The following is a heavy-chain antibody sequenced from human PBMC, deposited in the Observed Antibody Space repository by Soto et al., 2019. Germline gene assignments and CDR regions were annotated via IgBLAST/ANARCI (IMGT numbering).Heavy chain of an antibody. Sequence: SETLSLTGSGSGGSITTHSYFWGWVRQPPGKGLEWIGSLSYSGITYDNPSLNSRVTISVDTSKNQISMRLSSVTAADTAVYYCARTVKQYYYGMDVWGRGTTVTVSS. V-gene: IGHV4-39*01. D-gene: IGHD4-17*01. CDR2: LSYSGIT. J-gene: IGHJ6*02. CDR1: GGSITTHSYF. CDR3: ARTVKQYYYGMDV.